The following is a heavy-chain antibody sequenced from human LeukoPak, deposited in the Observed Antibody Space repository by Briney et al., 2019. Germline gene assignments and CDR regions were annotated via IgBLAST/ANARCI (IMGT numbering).Heavy chain of an antibody. V-gene: IGHV3-66*01. J-gene: IGHJ6*02. CDR2: IYSGGST. D-gene: IGHD6-13*01. CDR1: GFTFSSYA. Sequence: GGSLRLSCAASGFTFSSYAMSWVRQAPGKGLEWVSVIYSGGSTYYADSVKGRFTISRDNSKNTLYLQMNSLRAEDTAVYYCARDGRRSSSPFYGMDVWGQGTTVTVSS. CDR3: ARDGRRSSSPFYGMDV.